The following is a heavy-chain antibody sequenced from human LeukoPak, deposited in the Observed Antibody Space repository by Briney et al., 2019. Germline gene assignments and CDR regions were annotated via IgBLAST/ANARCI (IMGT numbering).Heavy chain of an antibody. CDR2: ISSSSSYI. D-gene: IGHD6-6*01. J-gene: IGHJ4*02. CDR3: ANARIAARQYYFDY. Sequence: GGSLRLSCAASGFTFSSYSMSWVRQARGKGLEWVSSISSSSSYIYYADSVKGRFTISRDNAKNSLYLQMNSLRAEDTAVYYCANARIAARQYYFDYWGQGTLVTVSS. V-gene: IGHV3-21*01. CDR1: GFTFSSYS.